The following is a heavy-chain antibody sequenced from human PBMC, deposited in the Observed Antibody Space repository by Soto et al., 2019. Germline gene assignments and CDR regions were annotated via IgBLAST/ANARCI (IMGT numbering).Heavy chain of an antibody. J-gene: IGHJ4*02. CDR2: IRSKANSYAT. CDR3: TGSSIAAAGTFDY. D-gene: IGHD6-13*01. V-gene: IGHV3-73*01. CDR1: GFTFSGSA. Sequence: GGSLRLSCAASGFTFSGSAMHWVRQASGKGLEWVGRIRSKANSYATAYAASVKGRFTISRDDSKNTAYLQMNSLKTEDTAVYYCTGSSIAAAGTFDYWGQGTLVTVSS.